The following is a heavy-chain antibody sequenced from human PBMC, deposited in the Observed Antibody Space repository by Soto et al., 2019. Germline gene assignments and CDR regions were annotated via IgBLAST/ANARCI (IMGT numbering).Heavy chain of an antibody. CDR3: ARDYGSGSYFDY. Sequence: PGGSLRLSCAASGFTFTNYAMTGVRQATGKGLEWVSAISGSGGSTYYADSVKGRFTISRDNTKNTLYLQMNSLRAEDTAVYYCARDYGSGSYFDYWGQGTPVTVSS. CDR2: ISGSGGST. CDR1: GFTFTNYA. D-gene: IGHD3-10*01. J-gene: IGHJ4*02. V-gene: IGHV3-23*01.